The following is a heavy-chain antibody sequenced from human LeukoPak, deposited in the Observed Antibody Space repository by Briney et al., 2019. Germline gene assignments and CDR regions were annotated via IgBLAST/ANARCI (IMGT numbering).Heavy chain of an antibody. D-gene: IGHD1-26*01. J-gene: IGHJ4*02. CDR1: GGSFSGYY. CDR3: VRCGSYCLDY. V-gene: IGHV4-34*01. CDR2: INHSGST. Sequence: SETLSLTCAVYGGSFSGYYWSWIRQPPGKGLEWVGEINHSGSTNYNPSLKSRVTISVDTSKNQFSLKLSSVTAADTAVYYCVRCGSYCLDYWGQGTLVTVSS.